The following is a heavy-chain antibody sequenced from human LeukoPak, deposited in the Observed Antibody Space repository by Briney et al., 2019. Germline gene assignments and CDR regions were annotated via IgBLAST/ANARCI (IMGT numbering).Heavy chain of an antibody. J-gene: IGHJ1*01. V-gene: IGHV3-30-3*01. D-gene: IGHD6-13*01. CDR3: ARVSLYSSSWYRGYFQH. CDR1: GFTFSSYA. CDR2: ISYDGSNK. Sequence: GGSLRLSCAASGFTFSSYAMHWVRQAPGKGLEWVAVISYDGSNKYYADSVKGRFTISRDNSKNTLYLQMNSLRAEDTAVYYCARVSLYSSSWYRGYFQHWGQGTLVTVSS.